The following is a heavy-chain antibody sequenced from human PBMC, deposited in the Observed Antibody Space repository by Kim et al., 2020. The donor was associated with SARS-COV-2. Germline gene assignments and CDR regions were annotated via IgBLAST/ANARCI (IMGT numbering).Heavy chain of an antibody. Sequence: GGSLRLSCAASGFTFSNYWMTWVRQAPAKGLEWVANIKGDGSVKHCVDSMEGRFTISRDNAKNVLYLQMNSLRAEDSAVYYCARDVTYYSDSSYYDSFDIWVQGTMVTVSS. CDR2: IKGDGSVK. V-gene: IGHV3-7*01. CDR3: ARDVTYYSDSSYYDSFDI. CDR1: GFTFSNYW. D-gene: IGHD3-22*01. J-gene: IGHJ3*02.